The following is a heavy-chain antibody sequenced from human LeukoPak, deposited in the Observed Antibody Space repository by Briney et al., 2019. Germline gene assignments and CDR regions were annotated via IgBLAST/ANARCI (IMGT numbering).Heavy chain of an antibody. V-gene: IGHV3-23*01. D-gene: IGHD3-16*01. CDR1: GFTFSSYA. CDR3: AKARGGGVYGEYVWDY. J-gene: IGHJ4*02. Sequence: GGSLRLSCAASGFTFSSYAMSWVRQAPGKGLEWVSAISGSGGSTYYADSVKGRFTISRDNSKNTLYLQVNSLRAEDTAVYYCAKARGGGVYGEYVWDYGGREPLVTFS. CDR2: ISGSGGST.